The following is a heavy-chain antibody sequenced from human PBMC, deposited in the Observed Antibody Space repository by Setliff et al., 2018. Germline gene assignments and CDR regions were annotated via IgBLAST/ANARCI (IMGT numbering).Heavy chain of an antibody. J-gene: IGHJ4*02. CDR1: GYTSSSYA. Sequence: LRFSCAASGYTSSSYAMTWVRQAPGKGLEWVSIISASGDTTYYADSVKGRFTISRDNSKNTLYLQMNSLRAEDTAVYYCCSGSYLFVYWGQGSLVTVSS. V-gene: IGHV3-23*01. CDR3: CSGSYLFVY. D-gene: IGHD1-26*01. CDR2: ISASGDTT.